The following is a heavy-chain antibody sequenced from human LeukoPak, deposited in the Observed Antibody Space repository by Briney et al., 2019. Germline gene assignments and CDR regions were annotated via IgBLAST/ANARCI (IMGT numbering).Heavy chain of an antibody. CDR2: IYYSGST. J-gene: IGHJ3*02. V-gene: IGHV4-39*01. CDR3: ARRPVDFWSGGMAFDI. D-gene: IGHD3-3*01. CDR1: GGSISSSSYY. Sequence: SETLSLTCTVSGGSISSSSYYWGWIRQPPGKGLEWIGSIYYSGSTYYNPSLKSRVTISVDTSKNQFSLKLSSVTAADTAVYYSARRPVDFWSGGMAFDIWGQGTMVTVSS.